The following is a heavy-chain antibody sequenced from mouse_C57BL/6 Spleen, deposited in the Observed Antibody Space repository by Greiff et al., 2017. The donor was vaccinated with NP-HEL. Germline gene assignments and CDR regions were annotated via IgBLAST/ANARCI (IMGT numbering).Heavy chain of an antibody. V-gene: IGHV5-4*01. CDR3: ARDTDGYSYAMDY. J-gene: IGHJ4*01. D-gene: IGHD2-3*01. CDR1: GFTFSSYA. CDR2: ISDGGSYT. Sequence: EVQGVESGGGLVKPGGSLKLSCAASGFTFSSYAMSWVRQTPEKRLEWVATISDGGSYTYYPDNVKGRFTISRDNAKNNLYLQMSHLKSEDTAMYYCARDTDGYSYAMDYWGQGTSVTVSS.